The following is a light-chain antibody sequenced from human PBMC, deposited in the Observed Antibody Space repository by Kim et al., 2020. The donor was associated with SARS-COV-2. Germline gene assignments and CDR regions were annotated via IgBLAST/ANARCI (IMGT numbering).Light chain of an antibody. V-gene: IGLV6-57*01. CDR1: SGSIASNY. CDR3: QSYDTTTWV. J-gene: IGLJ3*02. CDR2: DDN. Sequence: GTTVTISCPRSSGSIASNYVQWYQQRPGSSPTTVVYDDNQRPSGVTDRFSGSIDSSSNSASLTISGLKTEDEADYYCQSYDTTTWVFGGGTKLTVL.